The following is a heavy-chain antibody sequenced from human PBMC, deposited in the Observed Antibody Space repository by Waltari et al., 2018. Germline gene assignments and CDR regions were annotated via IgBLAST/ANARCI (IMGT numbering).Heavy chain of an antibody. Sequence: QVPLAQSGAEVKKPGSSLKVSCKASGGSFSSYALSWVRQVPGQGLEWMGGIIPIFRTPNYAQKFRDRDTITAEESTNTAYMGLRSRRPEDTAVYYGARAPGERWLQRVVDYWGQGTLVTVSS. CDR2: IIPIFRTP. D-gene: IGHD5-12*01. CDR3: ARAPGERWLQRVVDY. V-gene: IGHV1-69*01. CDR1: GGSFSSYA. J-gene: IGHJ4*02.